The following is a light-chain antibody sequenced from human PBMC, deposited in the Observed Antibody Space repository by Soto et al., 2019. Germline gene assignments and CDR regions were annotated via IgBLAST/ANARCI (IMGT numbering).Light chain of an antibody. CDR1: QNARGY. CDR3: QQRYSWPLT. V-gene: IGKV3-11*01. CDR2: DTS. Sequence: EIVLTQSPATLSLSPGERATLSCRASQNARGYLVWYQQKPGQAPRLLIYDTSRRATGIPARFSGSGSGTDYTLTSSSLEPEEFAVYSCQQRYSWPLTFGQGTKLEIK. J-gene: IGKJ2*01.